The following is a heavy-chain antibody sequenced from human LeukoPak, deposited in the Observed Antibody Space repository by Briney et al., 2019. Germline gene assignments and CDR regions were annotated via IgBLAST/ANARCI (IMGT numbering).Heavy chain of an antibody. CDR1: GFTFDDYA. CDR3: ARLGYCSSTSCPRGAFDI. D-gene: IGHD2-2*01. Sequence: PGGSLRLSCAASGFTFDDYAMHWVRHAPGKGLEWVSGISWNSGSIGYADSVKGRFTISRDNAKNSLYLQMNSLRAEDTAVYYCARLGYCSSTSCPRGAFDIWGQGTMVTVSS. J-gene: IGHJ3*02. V-gene: IGHV3-9*01. CDR2: ISWNSGSI.